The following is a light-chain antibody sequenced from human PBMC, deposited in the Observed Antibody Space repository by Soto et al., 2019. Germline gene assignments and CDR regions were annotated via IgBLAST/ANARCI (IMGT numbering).Light chain of an antibody. Sequence: EIVLTQSPGPLSLSPGERATLSCRASQSVTSNYLAWYQQKPGQAPRLLVYGASSRATGISDRFSGSGSGTDCTLTISRLEPEDFAVYYCQHYVSPPITLGQGARLEIK. CDR2: GAS. CDR3: QHYVSPPIT. V-gene: IGKV3-20*01. CDR1: QSVTSNY. J-gene: IGKJ5*01.